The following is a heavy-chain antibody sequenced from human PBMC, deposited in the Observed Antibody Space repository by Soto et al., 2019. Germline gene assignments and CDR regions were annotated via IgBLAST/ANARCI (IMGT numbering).Heavy chain of an antibody. V-gene: IGHV3-23*01. J-gene: IGHJ4*02. D-gene: IGHD2-21*02. CDR3: AKGGGDSFFDY. CDR2: MSGRGGST. Sequence: EVQLLESGGGLVQPGGSLRLSCAASGFTFSSYAMTWVRQAPGKGLEWVSSMSGRGGSTYYADSVKGRLTISRDNSKNTVYLQMNSLRAEDTAVYYCAKGGGDSFFDYWGQGTLVTVSS. CDR1: GFTFSSYA.